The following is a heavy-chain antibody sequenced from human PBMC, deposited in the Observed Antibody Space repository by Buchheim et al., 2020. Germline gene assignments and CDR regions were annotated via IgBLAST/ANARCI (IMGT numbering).Heavy chain of an antibody. D-gene: IGHD3-16*01. V-gene: IGHV3-33*01. J-gene: IGHJ4*02. CDR3: ARDGGRNWQFDY. CDR1: GFTFSSYG. CDR2: IWYDGSNK. Sequence: QVQLVESGGGVVQPGRSLRLSCAASGFTFSSYGMHWVRQAPGKGLEWVAVIWYDGSNKYYADSVKGRFTISRDNAKNTLYLQMNSRRAEDTAVYYCARDGGRNWQFDYWGQGTL.